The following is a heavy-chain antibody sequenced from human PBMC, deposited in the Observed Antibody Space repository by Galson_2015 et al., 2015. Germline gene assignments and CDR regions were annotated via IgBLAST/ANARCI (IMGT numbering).Heavy chain of an antibody. CDR2: ITDGGGST. CDR1: GFTFRRFA. J-gene: IGHJ4*02. D-gene: IGHD5-12*01. CDR3: AKDVDSSGNSGWALGY. V-gene: IGHV3-23*01. Sequence: SLRLSCAATGFTFRRFAMTWVRQAPGKGLEWVSTITDGGGSTSYADSVKGRFSISRDNSKNTLYLQMNSLRIEDTAVYYCAKDVDSSGNSGWALGYWGQGTLVTVSS.